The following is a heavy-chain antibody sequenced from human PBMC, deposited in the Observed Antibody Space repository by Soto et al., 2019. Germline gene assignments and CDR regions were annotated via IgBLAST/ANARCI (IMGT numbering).Heavy chain of an antibody. J-gene: IGHJ6*02. Sequence: QVQLVQSGAEVKKPGASVKVSCKASGYTFTSYGISWGRQAPVQGLEWMRWISAYNGNTNYAQKLQGRVTMTTDTHTSTAYMELRSLRSDDTGGYYCARSTLLGYWSGGSCYSDYYYGMDVWGQGTTVTVSS. CDR3: ARSTLLGYWSGGSCYSDYYYGMDV. D-gene: IGHD2-15*01. CDR1: GYTFTSYG. V-gene: IGHV1-18*01. CDR2: ISAYNGNT.